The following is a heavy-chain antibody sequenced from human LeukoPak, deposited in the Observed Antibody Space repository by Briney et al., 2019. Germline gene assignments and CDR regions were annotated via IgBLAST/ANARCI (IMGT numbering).Heavy chain of an antibody. V-gene: IGHV4-30-2*01. J-gene: IGHJ3*02. D-gene: IGHD6-13*01. Sequence: PSQTLSLTCTVSGGSISSDGYYWSWIRQPPGKGLEWIGYIYHSGSTYYNPSLKSRVTISVDRSKNQFSLKVSSVTAADTAVYYCARDRPPSWAWVQQLAPPDDAFDIWGQGTTVTVSS. CDR1: GGSISSDGYY. CDR3: ARDRPPSWAWVQQLAPPDDAFDI. CDR2: IYHSGST.